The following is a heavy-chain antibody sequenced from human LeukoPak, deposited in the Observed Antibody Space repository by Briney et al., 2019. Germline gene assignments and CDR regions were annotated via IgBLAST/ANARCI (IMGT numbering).Heavy chain of an antibody. CDR1: GGSFSGYY. CDR2: INHSGST. Sequence: SETLSLTCAVYGGSFSGYYWSWIRQPPGKGLEWIGEINHSGSTNYNPSLKSRVTISVDTSKNQFSLKLNPVTAADTAVYYCARHSLSRQHIVVVTAVHWYFDLWGRGTLVTVSS. V-gene: IGHV4-34*01. CDR3: ARHSLSRQHIVVVTAVHWYFDL. J-gene: IGHJ2*01. D-gene: IGHD2-21*02.